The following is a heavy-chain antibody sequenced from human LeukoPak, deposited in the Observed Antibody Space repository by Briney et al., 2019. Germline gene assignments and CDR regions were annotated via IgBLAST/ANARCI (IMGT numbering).Heavy chain of an antibody. CDR3: ARYFDRYDAFDI. CDR1: GFTFSSYS. J-gene: IGHJ3*02. D-gene: IGHD3-9*01. CDR2: ISSSSSYI. V-gene: IGHV3-21*01. Sequence: PGGSLRLSCAASGFTFSSYSMNWVRQAPGKGLEWVSSISSSSSYIYYADSVNGRFTISRDNAKYSLYLQMNSLRAEDTAVYYCARYFDRYDAFDIWGQGTMVTVSS.